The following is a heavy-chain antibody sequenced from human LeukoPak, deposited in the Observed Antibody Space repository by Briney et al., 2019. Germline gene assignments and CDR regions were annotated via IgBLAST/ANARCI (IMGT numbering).Heavy chain of an antibody. CDR3: AREEGVSERGYSGYDS. CDR1: GGTFSSYA. V-gene: IGHV1-69*05. Sequence: ASVKVSCKASGGTFSSYAISWVRQAPGQGLEWMGGIIPIFGTANYAQEFQGRVTTTTDESTSTAYMELSSLRSEDTAVYYCAREEGVSERGYSGYDSWGQGTLVTVSS. J-gene: IGHJ4*02. D-gene: IGHD5-12*01. CDR2: IIPIFGTA.